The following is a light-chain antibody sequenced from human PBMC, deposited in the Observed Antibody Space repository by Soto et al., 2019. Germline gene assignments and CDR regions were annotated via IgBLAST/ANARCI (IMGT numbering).Light chain of an antibody. CDR2: GAS. CDR1: QSVSSD. CDR3: HQYNNWPPYT. V-gene: IGKV3-15*01. Sequence: EIVMTQSPDTLSVSPGERVTLSCRASQSVSSDLAGYQQKPGQAPRLLIYGASTGATDIAPRFSGSGSGTEFALTISSLQSEYFAVYYCHQYNNWPPYTFGQGTKLEIK. J-gene: IGKJ2*01.